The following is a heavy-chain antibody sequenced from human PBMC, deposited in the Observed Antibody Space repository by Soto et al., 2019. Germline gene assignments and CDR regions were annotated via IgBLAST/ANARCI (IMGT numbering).Heavy chain of an antibody. CDR2: FDPEDGET. Sequence: VSCKVSGYTLTELSMHXXRQXPGKGLEWMGGFDPEDGETIYAQKFQGRVTMTEDTSTDTAYMELSSLRSEDTAVYYCATKRNYGFYRAFDIWGQGTMVTVS. J-gene: IGHJ3*02. V-gene: IGHV1-24*01. CDR1: GYTLTELS. CDR3: ATKRNYGFYRAFDI. D-gene: IGHD1-7*01.